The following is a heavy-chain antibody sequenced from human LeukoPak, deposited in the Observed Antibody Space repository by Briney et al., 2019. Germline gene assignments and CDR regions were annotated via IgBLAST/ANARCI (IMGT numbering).Heavy chain of an antibody. Sequence: QTGGSLRLSCAASGFTFRNFAMSWVRQAPGKGLEWVSGLSHGGTRTFYAASVKGRFTISRDDSNSTLFPQMDNLRVEDTATYYCAKDIELFMSWGQGTLVIVSS. CDR2: LSHGGTRT. CDR3: AKDIELFMS. D-gene: IGHD1-26*01. CDR1: GFTFRNFA. V-gene: IGHV3-23*01. J-gene: IGHJ5*02.